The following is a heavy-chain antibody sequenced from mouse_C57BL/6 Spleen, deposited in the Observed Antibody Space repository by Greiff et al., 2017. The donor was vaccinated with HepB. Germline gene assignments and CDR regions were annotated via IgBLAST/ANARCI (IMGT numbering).Heavy chain of an antibody. CDR2: INPNNGGT. D-gene: IGHD4-1*01. Sequence: VQLQQSGPELVKPGASVKIPCKASGYTFTDYNMDWVKQSHGKSLEWIGDINPNNGGTIYNQKFKGKATLTVDKSSSQAYMELRSLTSEDTAVYYFARRKLTGTWYFDHWGQGTTLTVSS. J-gene: IGHJ2*01. V-gene: IGHV1-18*01. CDR3: ARRKLTGTWYFDH. CDR1: GYTFTDYN.